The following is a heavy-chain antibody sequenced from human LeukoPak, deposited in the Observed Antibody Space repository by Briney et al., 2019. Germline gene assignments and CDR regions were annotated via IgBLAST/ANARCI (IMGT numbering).Heavy chain of an antibody. CDR1: RFTFSSYW. V-gene: IGHV3-7*01. CDR3: ARAKPDYFDY. Sequence: GGSLRLSCTASRFTFSSYWMSWVRQAPGKGLEWVANIKQDGSEKYYVDSVKGRFTISRDNAKNSLYLQMNSLRAEDTAVYYCARAKPDYFDYWGQGTLVTVSS. CDR2: IKQDGSEK. J-gene: IGHJ4*02.